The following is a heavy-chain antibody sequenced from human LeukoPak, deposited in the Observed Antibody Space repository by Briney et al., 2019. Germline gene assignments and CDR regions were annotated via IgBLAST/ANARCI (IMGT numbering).Heavy chain of an antibody. J-gene: IGHJ4*02. D-gene: IGHD5-24*01. CDR1: GFTFSDSY. CDR2: ISGSGHDI. V-gene: IGHV3-11*04. Sequence: GGSLRLSCAASGFTFSDSYMTWVRQAPGKGVEWVAYISGSGHDINYSESAKGRFTISRDNAKNSLYLQMNSLRAEDTAVYYCARDGVRDGLYFDYWGQGTLVTVSS. CDR3: ARDGVRDGLYFDY.